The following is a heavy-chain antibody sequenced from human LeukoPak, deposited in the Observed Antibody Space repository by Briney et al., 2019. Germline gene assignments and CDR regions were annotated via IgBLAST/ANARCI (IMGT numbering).Heavy chain of an antibody. D-gene: IGHD3-16*02. CDR3: ARDSTRRLGELSLSRHNYYYYMDV. J-gene: IGHJ6*03. V-gene: IGHV3-48*01. CDR2: ISSSSSTI. CDR1: GFTFSSYS. Sequence: PGGSLRLSCAASGFTFSSYSMNWVRQAPGKWLEWVSYISSSSSTIYYADSVKGRFTISRDNAKNSLYLQMNSLRAEDTAVYYCARDSTRRLGELSLSRHNYYYYMDVWGKGTTVTVSS.